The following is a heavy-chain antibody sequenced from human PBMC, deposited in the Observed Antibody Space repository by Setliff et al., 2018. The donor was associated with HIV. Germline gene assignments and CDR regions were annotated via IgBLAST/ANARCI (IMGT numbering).Heavy chain of an antibody. CDR3: ARKYYYDSSGYYSFDY. Sequence: GGSLRLSCAASGFTFSSYWMSWVRQAPGKGLEWVANIKQDGSEKYYVDSVKGRFTISRDNAKNSLYLQMNSLRAEDTALYYCARKYYYDSSGYYSFDYWGQGALVTVSS. J-gene: IGHJ4*02. V-gene: IGHV3-7*03. CDR1: GFTFSSYW. D-gene: IGHD3-22*01. CDR2: IKQDGSEK.